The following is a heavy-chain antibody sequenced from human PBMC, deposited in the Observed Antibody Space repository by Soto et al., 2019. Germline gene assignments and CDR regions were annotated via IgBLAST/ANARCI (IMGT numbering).Heavy chain of an antibody. V-gene: IGHV3-21*04. CDR2: ISSSSSYI. CDR1: GFTFSSYS. J-gene: IGHJ4*02. Sequence: GGSLRLSCAASGFTFSSYSMNWVRQAPGKGLEWVSSISSSSSYIYYADSVKGRFTISRDNAKNSLYLQMNSLRAEDTAVYYCASTRGDYDFFPPPSRPPDYWGQGTLVTVSS. CDR3: ASTRGDYDFFPPPSRPPDY. D-gene: IGHD3-3*01.